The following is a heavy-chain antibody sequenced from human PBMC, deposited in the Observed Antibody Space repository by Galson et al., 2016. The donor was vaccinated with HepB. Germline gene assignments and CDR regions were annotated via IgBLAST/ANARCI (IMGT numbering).Heavy chain of an antibody. CDR2: VYYSGST. V-gene: IGHV4-39*02. CDR3: ARRYANSFDH. J-gene: IGHJ4*02. CDR1: GAPISSSSYY. D-gene: IGHD2-8*01. Sequence: SETLSLTCAVSGAPISSSSYYWDWIRQPPGKGLEWIGTVYYSGSTSYTPSLKTRATISVDESKNHVSLKLTSVTATDTALYYCARRYANSFDHWGLGTLVTVSS.